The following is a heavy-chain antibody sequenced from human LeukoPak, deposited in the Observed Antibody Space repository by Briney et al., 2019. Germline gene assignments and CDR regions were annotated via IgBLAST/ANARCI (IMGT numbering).Heavy chain of an antibody. CDR2: IWYDGTNK. D-gene: IGHD1-26*01. V-gene: IGHV3-33*06. CDR3: AKDRTVGASYWYFDL. Sequence: GGSLRLSCAASGFIFSSYGMHWVRQPPGKGLEWVAVIWYDGTNKYYADSVKGRFTISRDSSKNTLFLHMNTQRAEDTAIYYCAKDRTVGASYWYFDLWGRGTLVTVSS. CDR1: GFIFSSYG. J-gene: IGHJ2*01.